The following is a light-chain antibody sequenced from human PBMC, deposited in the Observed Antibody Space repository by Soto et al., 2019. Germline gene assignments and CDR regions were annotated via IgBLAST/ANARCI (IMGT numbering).Light chain of an antibody. Sequence: EIVLTQSPATLSLSPGDRATLSCRASQTVTSNYLVWYHHKPGQPPRLLISGASRRATGIPDRFSGWGSGTDFTLTISRLEPEDFGVYYCQQYADSPVTFGPGTKVEIK. CDR3: QQYADSPVT. J-gene: IGKJ3*01. CDR1: QTVTSNY. CDR2: GAS. V-gene: IGKV3-20*01.